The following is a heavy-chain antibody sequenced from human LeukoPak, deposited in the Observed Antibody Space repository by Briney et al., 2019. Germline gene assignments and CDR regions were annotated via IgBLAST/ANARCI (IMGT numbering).Heavy chain of an antibody. D-gene: IGHD6-19*01. CDR1: GHKFTELF. Sequence: ASVKVSCKVYGHKFTELFMHWVRQAPGKGLEGMGGLDPVNGETIYAKRFQGRVILTEDRSKDTVYVEVRSLRSEDTAVYKCLSFKEVAGYVYFDQWGQGTLVTASS. CDR2: LDPVNGET. J-gene: IGHJ4*02. CDR3: LSFKEVAGYVYFDQ. V-gene: IGHV1-24*01.